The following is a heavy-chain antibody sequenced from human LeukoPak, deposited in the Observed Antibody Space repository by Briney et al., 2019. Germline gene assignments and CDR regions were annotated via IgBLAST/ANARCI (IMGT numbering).Heavy chain of an antibody. CDR2: ISGSGGST. CDR1: GFTFSSYA. J-gene: IGHJ4*02. D-gene: IGHD3-22*01. CDR3: AKGTASMIVVVVDY. Sequence: GGSLRLSCAASGFTFSSYAMSWVRQAPGKGLEWVSAISGSGGSTYYADSVKGRFTISRDSSKNTLYLQMNSLRAEDTAVYYCAKGTASMIVVVVDYWGQGTLVTVSS. V-gene: IGHV3-23*01.